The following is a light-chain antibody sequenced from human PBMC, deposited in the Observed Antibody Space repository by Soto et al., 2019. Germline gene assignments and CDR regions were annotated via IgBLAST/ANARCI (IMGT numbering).Light chain of an antibody. J-gene: IGKJ2*01. V-gene: IGKV3-20*01. Sequence: EIVLTKSPGTLSLSPGERATLSCRASQSGSSTYLAWYQQKPGQAPRLLIYGASSRATGIPDRFSGSGSGTDFTLTISRLEPEDFAVYYCQQYGSSPYTFGQGTKLEIK. CDR1: QSGSSTY. CDR2: GAS. CDR3: QQYGSSPYT.